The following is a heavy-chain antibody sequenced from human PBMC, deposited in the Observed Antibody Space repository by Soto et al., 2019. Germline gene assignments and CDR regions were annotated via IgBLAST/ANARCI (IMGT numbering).Heavy chain of an antibody. CDR3: ARVSEYTEGWFDP. CDR1: GCTFSDYY. Sequence: EGSLRRSCAASGCTFSDYYMSWIRQAPGKGLEWVSYISSSGSTIYYADSVKGRFTISRDNAKNSLYLQMNSLRAEDTAVCYCARVSEYTEGWFDPWGQGTLVTVSS. D-gene: IGHD6-6*01. J-gene: IGHJ5*02. V-gene: IGHV3-11*01. CDR2: ISSSGSTI.